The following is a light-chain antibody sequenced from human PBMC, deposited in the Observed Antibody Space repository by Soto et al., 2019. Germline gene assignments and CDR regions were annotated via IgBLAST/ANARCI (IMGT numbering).Light chain of an antibody. CDR3: QQYVTSPWT. CDR2: GAS. Sequence: ENVLTQSPGTLSLSPGERATLSCRASQSVSSNYLAWYQQKPGQAPRLLIYGASSRATGIPDRFSGGGSGTDFTLTISRVEPEDFAVYYCQQYVTSPWTFDQGTKVEIK. V-gene: IGKV3-20*01. J-gene: IGKJ1*01. CDR1: QSVSSNY.